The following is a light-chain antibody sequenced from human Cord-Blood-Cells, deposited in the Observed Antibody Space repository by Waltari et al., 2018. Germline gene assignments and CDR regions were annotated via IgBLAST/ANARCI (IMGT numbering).Light chain of an antibody. CDR3: QSYDSSLSGYV. CDR2: GNG. J-gene: IGLJ1*01. CDR1: SSSIGAGYD. Sequence: QSVLTQPPSVSGAPGQRVTISCTGSSSSIGAGYDVHWYQQLPGTAPKLLIYGNGNRPSGVPDRFSGSKAGTSASLAITGVQAEDEADYYCQSYDSSLSGYVFGTGTKVTVL. V-gene: IGLV1-40*01.